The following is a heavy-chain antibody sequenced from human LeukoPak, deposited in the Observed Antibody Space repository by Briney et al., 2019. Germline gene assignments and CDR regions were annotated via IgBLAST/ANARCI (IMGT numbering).Heavy chain of an antibody. J-gene: IGHJ4*02. CDR1: GFTVSSNY. CDR3: ARRIVGAHYFDY. Sequence: GGSLRLSCAASGFTVSSNYMSWVRQAPGKGLEWVSVIHSGGSTYYADSVKGRFIISRDNSKNTLYLQMNSLRAEDTAVYYCARRIVGAHYFDYWGQGTLVTVSS. V-gene: IGHV3-66*04. CDR2: IHSGGST. D-gene: IGHD1-26*01.